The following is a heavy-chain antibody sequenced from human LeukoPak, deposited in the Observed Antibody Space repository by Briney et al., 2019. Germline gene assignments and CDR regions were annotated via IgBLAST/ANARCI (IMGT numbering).Heavy chain of an antibody. D-gene: IGHD3-3*01. CDR3: ASSLGRYDFWSGYYTYYYYGMDV. V-gene: IGHV4-59*08. CDR2: IYYSGST. Sequence: ETLSLTCTVSGGSISSYYWSWIRQPPGKGLEWIGYIYYSGSTNYNPSLKSRVTISVDTSKNQFSLKLSSVTAADTAVYYCASSLGRYDFWSGYYTYYYYGMDVWGQGTTVTVSS. J-gene: IGHJ6*02. CDR1: GGSISSYY.